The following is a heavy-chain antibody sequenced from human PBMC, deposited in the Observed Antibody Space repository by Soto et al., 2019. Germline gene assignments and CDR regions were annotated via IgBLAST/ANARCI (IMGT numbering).Heavy chain of an antibody. CDR3: ARDPLWGTALVLWYFDL. J-gene: IGHJ2*01. V-gene: IGHV3-30-3*01. Sequence: QVQLVESGGGVVQPGRSLRLSCAASGFTFSSYAMHWVRQAPGKGLEWVAVISYDGSNKYYADSVKGRFTISRDNSKNXXSLQMNSLRAEGTAVYYCARDPLWGTALVLWYFDLWGRGTLVTVSS. D-gene: IGHD5-18*01. CDR1: GFTFSSYA. CDR2: ISYDGSNK.